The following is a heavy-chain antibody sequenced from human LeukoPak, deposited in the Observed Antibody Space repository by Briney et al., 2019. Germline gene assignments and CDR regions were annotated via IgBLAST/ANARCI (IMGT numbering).Heavy chain of an antibody. CDR2: IRGRGVST. CDR3: AKRAVAGAYFDY. J-gene: IGHJ4*02. Sequence: QPGGSLILSCADSGFTFSSYAMSWVRPAPGKGLEWVSAIRGRGVSTYYADSVKGWFTISRDNSKNTLYLQMNSLRAEDTAVYSCAKRAVAGAYFDYWGQGTLVTVSS. V-gene: IGHV3-23*01. D-gene: IGHD6-19*01. CDR1: GFTFSSYA.